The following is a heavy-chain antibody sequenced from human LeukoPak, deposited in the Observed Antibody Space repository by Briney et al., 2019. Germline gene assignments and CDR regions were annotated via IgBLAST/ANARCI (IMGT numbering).Heavy chain of an antibody. J-gene: IGHJ4*02. CDR3: ASAIYNPSDVDY. V-gene: IGHV4-34*01. CDR1: GGSFSDYF. CDR2: ISHSGST. Sequence: PSETLSLTCAVYGGSFSDYFWSWIRQPPGKGLEWIGEISHSGSTTYNPSLRSRVTISVDTSKNQFSLKLSSVTAADTAVYYCASAIYNPSDVDYWGQGTLVTVSS. D-gene: IGHD5-24*01.